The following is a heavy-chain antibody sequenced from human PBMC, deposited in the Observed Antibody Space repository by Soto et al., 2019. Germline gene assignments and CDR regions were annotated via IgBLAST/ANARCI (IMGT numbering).Heavy chain of an antibody. J-gene: IGHJ6*02. CDR2: IYNSGRT. Sequence: NPSETLSLTCTVSGASVSSYLWSWVRQPPGKGLEWIGYIYNSGRTNYNPSLKSRVTISLDTSDNDFSLRLTSLTAADTAVYYCARVHSGWSSGHGLDIWGQGTTVTVSS. CDR3: ARVHSGWSSGHGLDI. V-gene: IGHV4-59*02. CDR1: GASVSSYL. D-gene: IGHD6-19*01.